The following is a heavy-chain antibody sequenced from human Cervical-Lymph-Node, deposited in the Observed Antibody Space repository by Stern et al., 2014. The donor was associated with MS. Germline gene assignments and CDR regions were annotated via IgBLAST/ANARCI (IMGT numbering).Heavy chain of an antibody. CDR2: IYTSGST. D-gene: IGHD1-26*01. Sequence: VQLVESGPGLVKPSQTLSLTCTVSGGSISSGSYYWSWIRQPAGKGLEWIGRIYTSGSTNYNPSLKSRVTISVDTSKNHFSLKLSSMTAADTAVYYCATTIVGATGWDAFDIWGQGTMVTVSS. V-gene: IGHV4-61*02. J-gene: IGHJ3*02. CDR3: ATTIVGATGWDAFDI. CDR1: GGSISSGSYY.